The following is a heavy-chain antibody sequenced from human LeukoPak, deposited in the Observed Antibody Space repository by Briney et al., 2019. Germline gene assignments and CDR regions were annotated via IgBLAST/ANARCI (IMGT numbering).Heavy chain of an antibody. CDR1: GGTFSSYA. D-gene: IGHD2-8*01. V-gene: IGHV1-69*04. J-gene: IGHJ4*02. CDR3: ASLARCTNGVCYSHDF. CDR2: IIPILGIA. Sequence: SVKVSCKASGGTFSSYAISWVRQAPGQGLEWMGRIIPILGIANYAQKFQGRVTITADKSTSTAYMELSSLRSDDTAVYYCASLARCTNGVCYSHDFWGQGTLVTVSS.